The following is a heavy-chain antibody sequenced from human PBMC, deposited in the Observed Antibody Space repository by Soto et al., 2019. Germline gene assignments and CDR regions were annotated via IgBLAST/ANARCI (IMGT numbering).Heavy chain of an antibody. Sequence: QVQLVESGGGVVQPGRSLRLSCAASGFTFSHYGMHWVRQAPGKGLEWVIVISYDGNVAYYADCVKGRFTISRDNSKNTLHLQMNSLRTEDTAMYYCAKEGPITNWYFDYWGQGTLVTVSS. V-gene: IGHV3-30*18. J-gene: IGHJ4*02. CDR2: ISYDGNVA. CDR3: AKEGPITNWYFDY. CDR1: GFTFSHYG. D-gene: IGHD1-1*01.